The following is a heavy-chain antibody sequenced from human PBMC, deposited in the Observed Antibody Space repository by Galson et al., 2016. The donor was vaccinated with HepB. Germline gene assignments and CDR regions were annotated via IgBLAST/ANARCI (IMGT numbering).Heavy chain of an antibody. J-gene: IGHJ4*02. D-gene: IGHD3-10*01. Sequence: SLRLSCAASGLTFNVAWMGWVRQAPGRGLQWVGRIKSQEYGASADHAAPVKGRFSISRDDPKNTLYLQMDNLKSEDTAVYYCAAFKYGSGNAYSAPLDSWGQGALVTVSS. V-gene: IGHV3-15*01. CDR1: GLTFNVAW. CDR2: IKSQEYGASA. CDR3: AAFKYGSGNAYSAPLDS.